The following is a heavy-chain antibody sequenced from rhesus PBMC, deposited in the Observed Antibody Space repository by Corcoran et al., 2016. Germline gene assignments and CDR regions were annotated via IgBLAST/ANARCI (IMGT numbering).Heavy chain of an antibody. CDR1: GYTFTDYY. CDR2: INPYNGNT. D-gene: IGHD4-23*01. CDR3: ARDSPYRDKYFDL. V-gene: IGHV1S2*01. Sequence: QVQLVQSGAEVKKPGSSVKVSCKASGYTFTDYYMHWVRQAPRQGLEWMGWINPYNGNTNYAHKFQGRGPMTRDTSTSTAYMELSSLRSEDTAVYYCARDSPYRDKYFDLWGPGTPITISS. J-gene: IGHJ2*01.